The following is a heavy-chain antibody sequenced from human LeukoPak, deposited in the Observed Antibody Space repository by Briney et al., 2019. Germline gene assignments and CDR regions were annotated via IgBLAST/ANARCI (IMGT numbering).Heavy chain of an antibody. D-gene: IGHD1-7*01. V-gene: IGHV4-34*01. CDR3: ARPITGTDYGGGNWFDP. CDR2: INHSGST. CDR1: GGSFSGYY. Sequence: SETLSLTCAVYGGSFSGYYWSWIRQPPGKGLEWIGEINHSGSTNYNPSLKSRVTISVGTSKNQFSLKLSSVTAADTAVYYCARPITGTDYGGGNWFDPWGQGTLVTVSS. J-gene: IGHJ5*02.